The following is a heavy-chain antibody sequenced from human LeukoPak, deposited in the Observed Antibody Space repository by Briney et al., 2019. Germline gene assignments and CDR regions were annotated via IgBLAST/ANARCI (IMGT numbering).Heavy chain of an antibody. Sequence: ASVKVSCKASGGTFSSYAISWVRQAPGQGLEWMGRIIPILGIANYAQKFQGRVTITADKSTSTAYMELSSLRSEDTAVYYCARDRYYYGSGSSDAFDIWGQGTMVTVSS. D-gene: IGHD3-10*01. CDR2: IIPILGIA. V-gene: IGHV1-69*04. CDR1: GGTFSSYA. CDR3: ARDRYYYGSGSSDAFDI. J-gene: IGHJ3*02.